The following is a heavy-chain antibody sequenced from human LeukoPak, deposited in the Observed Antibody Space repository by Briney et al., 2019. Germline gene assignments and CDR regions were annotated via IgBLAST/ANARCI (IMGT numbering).Heavy chain of an antibody. CDR2: IKSKTDGGTT. CDR3: TTDPVIALWSGYVPFDY. V-gene: IGHV3-15*01. Sequence: PGGSLRLSCAASGFTVSDNYMSWVRQAPGKGLEWVGRIKSKTDGGTTDYAAPVKGRFTISRDDSKNTLYLQMNSLKTEDTAVYYCTTDPVIALWSGYVPFDYWGQGTLVTVSS. CDR1: GFTVSDNY. D-gene: IGHD5-12*01. J-gene: IGHJ4*02.